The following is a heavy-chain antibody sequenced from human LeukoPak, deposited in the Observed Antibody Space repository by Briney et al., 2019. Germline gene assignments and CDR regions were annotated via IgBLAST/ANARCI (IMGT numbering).Heavy chain of an antibody. CDR2: IKGDGSEK. J-gene: IGHJ4*02. CDR1: GFTLSGYF. Sequence: GGSLRLSCAASGFTLSGYFMSWVRQAPGEGLEWVASIKGDGSEKYYVDSVKGRFTISRDNAKNSLYLQMYNLRAEDTAVYYCARDRGWRSSGYYLYYFDFWGQGTLVTVSS. D-gene: IGHD3-22*01. CDR3: ARDRGWRSSGYYLYYFDF. V-gene: IGHV3-7*01.